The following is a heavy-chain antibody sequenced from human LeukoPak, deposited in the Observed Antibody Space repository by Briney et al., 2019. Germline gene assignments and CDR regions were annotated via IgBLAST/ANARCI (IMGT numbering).Heavy chain of an antibody. J-gene: IGHJ4*02. CDR2: IRYDGSNK. Sequence: PGGSLRLSCAASGFTFSSYGMHWVRQAPGKGLEWVAFIRYDGSNKYYADSVKGRFTISRDNSKNTLYLQMNSLRAEDTAVYCCAKDGSNYYGSGSYFDYWGQGTLVTVSS. CDR3: AKDGSNYYGSGSYFDY. V-gene: IGHV3-30*02. CDR1: GFTFSSYG. D-gene: IGHD3-10*01.